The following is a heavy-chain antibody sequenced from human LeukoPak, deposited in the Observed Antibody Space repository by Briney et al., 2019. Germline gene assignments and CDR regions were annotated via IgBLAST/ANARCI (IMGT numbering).Heavy chain of an antibody. CDR3: ARDGRYNWNYWWFDP. V-gene: IGHV4-39*07. Sequence: SETLSLTCTVSGGAIFNSNFYWGWFRQSPGKGLEWIASIYYHGTTYYNPALKRRVTVSVDTSKNQFSLKVKDVTAADTAMYYCARDGRYNWNYWWFDPWGQGTLVIVSS. CDR2: IYYHGTT. CDR1: GGAIFNSNFY. J-gene: IGHJ5*02. D-gene: IGHD1-7*01.